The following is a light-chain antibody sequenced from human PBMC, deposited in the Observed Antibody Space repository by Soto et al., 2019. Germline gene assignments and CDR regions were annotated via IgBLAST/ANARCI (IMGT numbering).Light chain of an antibody. CDR1: QSVSSY. Sequence: EIVLTQSPATLSLSPGERATLSCRASQSVSSYLAWYQQKPGQPPRLLIYDASNRATGIPARFSGSGSGTDFTLTINSLEPEDFAVYYCQQRSNWPRTFGQGTKVDIK. CDR3: QQRSNWPRT. V-gene: IGKV3-11*01. J-gene: IGKJ1*01. CDR2: DAS.